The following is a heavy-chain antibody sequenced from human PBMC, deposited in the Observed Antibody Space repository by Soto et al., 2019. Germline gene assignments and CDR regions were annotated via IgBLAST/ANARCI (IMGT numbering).Heavy chain of an antibody. D-gene: IGHD3-10*01. V-gene: IGHV3-21*01. Sequence: GESLKISCAASGFTFSSYSMNWVRQAPGKGLEWVSSISSSSSYIYYADSVKGRFTISRDNAKNSLYLQMNSLRAEDTAVYYCARDWSDYGSGSYYKYYYYMDVWGKGTTVTVSS. CDR3: ARDWSDYGSGSYYKYYYYMDV. CDR1: GFTFSSYS. J-gene: IGHJ6*03. CDR2: ISSSSSYI.